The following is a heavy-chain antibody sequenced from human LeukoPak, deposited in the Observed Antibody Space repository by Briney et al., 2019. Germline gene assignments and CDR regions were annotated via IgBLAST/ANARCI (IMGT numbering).Heavy chain of an antibody. CDR2: ISSSGSTI. CDR3: ARGGDSSGYYYGYYYYYMDV. D-gene: IGHD3-22*01. Sequence: GGSLRLSCAASGFTFSSYEMNWVRQAPGKGLEWVSYISSSGSTIYYADSVKGRFTISRDNAKNSLYLQMNSLRAEDTAVYYCARGGDSSGYYYGYYYYYMDVWGKGTTVTVSS. V-gene: IGHV3-48*03. J-gene: IGHJ6*03. CDR1: GFTFSSYE.